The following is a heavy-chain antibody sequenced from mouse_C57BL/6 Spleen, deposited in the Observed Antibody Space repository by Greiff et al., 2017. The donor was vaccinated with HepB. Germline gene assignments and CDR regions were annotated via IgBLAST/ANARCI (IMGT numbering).Heavy chain of an antibody. Sequence: QVQLQQPGAELVKPGASVKLSCKASGYTFTSYWMHWVKQRPGQGLEWIGMIHPNSGSTNYNEKFKSKATLTVDKSSSTAYMKLSSLTSEDSAVYYCARRNYDYDWYFDVWGTGTTVTVSS. J-gene: IGHJ1*03. D-gene: IGHD2-4*01. CDR2: IHPNSGST. CDR3: ARRNYDYDWYFDV. CDR1: GYTFTSYW. V-gene: IGHV1-64*01.